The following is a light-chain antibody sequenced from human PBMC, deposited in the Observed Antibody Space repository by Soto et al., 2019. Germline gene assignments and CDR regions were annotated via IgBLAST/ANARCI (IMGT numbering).Light chain of an antibody. J-gene: IGKJ1*01. CDR2: AAS. Sequence: DIQMTQTPSSLSASVGDRVTITCRATQGIRSALGWYQQKPGKAPKRLIYAASSLQSGVPSRFSGSGSGTEFTLTISSLQPEDFATYYCLQHNSYPRTVGQGTKVDIK. V-gene: IGKV1-17*01. CDR1: QGIRSA. CDR3: LQHNSYPRT.